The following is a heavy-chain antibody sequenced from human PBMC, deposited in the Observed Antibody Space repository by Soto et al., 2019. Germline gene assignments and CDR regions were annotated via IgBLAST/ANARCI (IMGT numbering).Heavy chain of an antibody. Sequence: QVQLQESGPGLVKPSQTLSLTCTVSGVSISSGAYFWTWIRQVPGKGLEWIGYFYDSETSLYNPSLQSRVTLSVDTSENHVSLKLTSVTAADTAVYYCARGTTPYTVVKSGVFDLWGQGTMVIVS. CDR1: GVSISSGAYF. V-gene: IGHV4-31*03. CDR2: FYDSETS. D-gene: IGHD1-1*01. J-gene: IGHJ3*01. CDR3: ARGTTPYTVVKSGVFDL.